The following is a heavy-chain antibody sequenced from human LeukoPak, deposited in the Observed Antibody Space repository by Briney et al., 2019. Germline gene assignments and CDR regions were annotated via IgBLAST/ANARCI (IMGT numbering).Heavy chain of an antibody. D-gene: IGHD3-10*01. CDR2: IYYSGST. J-gene: IGHJ6*03. CDR3: AGGRRDSRSYGSFVYYYYYYMDV. Sequence: SQTLSLTCTVSGGSISSGSYYWRWIRQPPGKGLEWIGYIYYSGSTNYNPSLKSRVTISVDTSKNQFSLKLSSVTAADTAVYYCAGGRRDSRSYGSFVYYYYYYMDVWGNGTTVTVSS. V-gene: IGHV4-61*01. CDR1: GGSISSGSYY.